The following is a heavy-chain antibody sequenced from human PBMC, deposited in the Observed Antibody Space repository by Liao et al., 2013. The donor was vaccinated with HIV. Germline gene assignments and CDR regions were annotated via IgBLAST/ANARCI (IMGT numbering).Heavy chain of an antibody. CDR1: GGSINSGSYF. J-gene: IGHJ2*01. CDR3: ARVRSIAARPWYFDL. CDR2: IYTSGST. D-gene: IGHD6-6*01. Sequence: QVQLQESGPGLVKPSQTLSLTCTVSGGSINSGSYFWSWIRQPAGKGLEWIGRIYTSGSTNYNPSLKSRVTISIDTSENQFSLKLSSVTAADTAVYYCARVRSIAARPWYFDLWGRGTLGLCLL. V-gene: IGHV4-61*02.